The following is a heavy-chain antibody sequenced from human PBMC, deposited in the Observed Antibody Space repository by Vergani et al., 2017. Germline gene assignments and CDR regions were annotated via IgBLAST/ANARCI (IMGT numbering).Heavy chain of an antibody. V-gene: IGHV4-61*02. CDR1: GGSISSGSYY. J-gene: IGHJ4*02. CDR3: AREATRSWD. D-gene: IGHD1-26*01. CDR2: MHTTGTT. Sequence: QVQLQESGPGLVKPSQTLSLTCSVSGGSISSGSYYWSWIRQPAGKGLEWIGRMHTTGTTNYNPSLKSRATISVDTSKNQFSLNLSSVTAADTAVYYCAREATRSWDWVQGSLVTVSS.